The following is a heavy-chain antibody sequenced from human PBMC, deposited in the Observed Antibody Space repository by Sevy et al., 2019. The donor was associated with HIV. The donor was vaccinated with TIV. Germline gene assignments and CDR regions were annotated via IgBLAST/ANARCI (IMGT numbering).Heavy chain of an antibody. Sequence: GGSLKLSCAASGIIFSNYAIHWGRQAPGQGLEWGAVISYDGINKYYADSVKGRFTISRDNSKNTLYVQMNSLRAEDTAVYYCARDSNSGYYYYYAMDVWGQGTTVTVSS. CDR3: ARDSNSGYYYYYAMDV. J-gene: IGHJ6*02. CDR2: ISYDGINK. CDR1: GIIFSNYA. D-gene: IGHD1-26*01. V-gene: IGHV3-30-3*01.